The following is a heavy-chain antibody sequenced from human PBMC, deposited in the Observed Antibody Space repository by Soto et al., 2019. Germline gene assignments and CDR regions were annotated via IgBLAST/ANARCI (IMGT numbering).Heavy chain of an antibody. J-gene: IGHJ6*02. CDR1: GFKFPDYH. Sequence: QVQLVQSGGGLVEPGGSLRLSCAASGFKFPDYHMTWIRQAQGKGLEWISYINSRGTYTTYEDSVRGRFTVSRDNAKHSLYLQMDSLKGEDTAVYYCACVAPTIFGAQYNQNLVDVWGQGNMVTDAS. CDR3: ACVAPTIFGAQYNQNLVDV. V-gene: IGHV3-11*06. D-gene: IGHD3-3*01. CDR2: INSRGTYT.